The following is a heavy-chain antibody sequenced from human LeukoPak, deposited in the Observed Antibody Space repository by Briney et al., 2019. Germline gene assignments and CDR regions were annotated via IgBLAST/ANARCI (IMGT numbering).Heavy chain of an antibody. V-gene: IGHV3-53*01. CDR2: IYSGGST. CDR3: ARGIRYFDWLPHS. CDR1: GLTVSSNY. Sequence: GGPLRLSCAASGLTVSSNYMSWVRQAPGRGVEWVSVIYSGGSTYCADSVKGRFTISRDNSKNTLYLQMNSLRAEDTAVYYCARGIRYFDWLPHSWGQGTLVTVSS. D-gene: IGHD3-9*01. J-gene: IGHJ4*02.